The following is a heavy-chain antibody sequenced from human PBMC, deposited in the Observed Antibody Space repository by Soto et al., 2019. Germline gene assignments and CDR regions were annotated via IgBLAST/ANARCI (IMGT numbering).Heavy chain of an antibody. CDR2: IYYSGST. Sequence: TLSLTCTVSGGSISSYYWSWIRQPPGKGLEWIGYIYYSGSTNYNPSLKSRVTISVDTSKNQFSLKLSSVTAEDTAVYYCARIGPYSSRWQIHYWGQGTLVTVSS. CDR1: GGSISSYY. D-gene: IGHD6-13*01. J-gene: IGHJ4*02. CDR3: ARIGPYSSRWQIHY. V-gene: IGHV4-59*01.